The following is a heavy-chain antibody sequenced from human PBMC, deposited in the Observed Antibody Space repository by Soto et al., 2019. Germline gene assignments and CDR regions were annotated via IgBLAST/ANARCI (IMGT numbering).Heavy chain of an antibody. Sequence: GGSLRLSCAASGFTFDDYAMHWVRQAPGKGLEWVSGISWNSGSIGYADSVKGRFTISRDNAKNSLYLQMNSLRAEDTALYYCAKDASVILRFLEWSSYGMDVWGQGTTVTVSS. CDR1: GFTFDDYA. CDR3: AKDASVILRFLEWSSYGMDV. V-gene: IGHV3-9*01. CDR2: ISWNSGSI. D-gene: IGHD3-3*01. J-gene: IGHJ6*02.